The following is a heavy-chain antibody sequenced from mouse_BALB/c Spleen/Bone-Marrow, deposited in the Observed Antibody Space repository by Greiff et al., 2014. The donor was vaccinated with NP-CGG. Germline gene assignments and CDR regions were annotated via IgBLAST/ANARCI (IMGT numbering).Heavy chain of an antibody. Sequence: QVQLQQSGAELVRPGASVTLPCKASGYTFTDYEMHWVKQTPVHGLEWIGAIDPETGGTADNQKFRSKATLTADKSSSTAYMELRSLTSEDSAVYYCTSRTPYYDSRYYYTMDYWGQGTSVTVSS. CDR2: IDPETGGT. V-gene: IGHV1-15*01. CDR1: GYTFTDYE. J-gene: IGHJ4*01. CDR3: TSRTPYYDSRYYYTMDY. D-gene: IGHD2-4*01.